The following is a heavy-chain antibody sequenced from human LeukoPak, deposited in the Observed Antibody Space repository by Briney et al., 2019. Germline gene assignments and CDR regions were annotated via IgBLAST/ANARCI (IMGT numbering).Heavy chain of an antibody. Sequence: GGSLRLSCAASGFTFSDYWIHWVRQVPGKGLLGPSRITSDGSNTRYADSVRGRFTISRDNAKNMVYLQMSSLRAEDTAVYYCARDAGAGTPFDYWGQGTLVTVSS. CDR1: GFTFSDYW. D-gene: IGHD3-10*01. J-gene: IGHJ4*02. CDR2: ITSDGSNT. CDR3: ARDAGAGTPFDY. V-gene: IGHV3-74*01.